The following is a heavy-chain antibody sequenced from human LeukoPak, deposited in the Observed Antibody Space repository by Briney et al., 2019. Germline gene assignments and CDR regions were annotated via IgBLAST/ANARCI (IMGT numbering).Heavy chain of an antibody. CDR2: IWYDGSNK. J-gene: IGHJ3*02. CDR3: ARDLSDAFDI. Sequence: PGGSLRLSCAASGFTFSRYAMRWVRQAPGKGLEWVSVIWYDGSNKYYADSMKGRFTISRDNSKNTLYLQMNSLRAEDTAVYYCARDLSDAFDIWGQGTMVTVSS. D-gene: IGHD3-9*01. V-gene: IGHV3-33*01. CDR1: GFTFSRYA.